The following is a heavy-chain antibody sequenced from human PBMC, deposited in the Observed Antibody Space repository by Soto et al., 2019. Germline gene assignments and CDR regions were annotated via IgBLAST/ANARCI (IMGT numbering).Heavy chain of an antibody. V-gene: IGHV4-30-4*01. D-gene: IGHD2-15*01. CDR1: GDSISNTDYY. J-gene: IGHJ4*02. CDR3: ARGLTGISLKD. Sequence: QVQLQESGPGLVKPSQTLSLTCTVSGDSISNTDYYWSWVRQPPGKGLEWIGNIFYSGTTYYNPSLKSRVSTSVDTSKNQLSLKLTSVTATDTAVYYCARGLTGISLKDWGRGTLVTVSA. CDR2: IFYSGTT.